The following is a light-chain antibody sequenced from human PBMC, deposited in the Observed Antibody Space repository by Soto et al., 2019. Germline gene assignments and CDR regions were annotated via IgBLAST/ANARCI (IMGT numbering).Light chain of an antibody. Sequence: QSVLTQSPSASASLGASVKLTCTLSSGHSNYAIAWHQQQPEKGPRYLMKVNSDGSHRKGDGIPDRFSGSSSGAQRYLTISSLQSEDEADYYCQTWGTGIRVFGTGTKVNVL. V-gene: IGLV4-69*01. CDR1: SGHSNYA. CDR2: VNSDGSH. CDR3: QTWGTGIRV. J-gene: IGLJ1*01.